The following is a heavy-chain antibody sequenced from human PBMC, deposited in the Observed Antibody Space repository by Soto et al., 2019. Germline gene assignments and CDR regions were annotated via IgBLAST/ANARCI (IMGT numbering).Heavy chain of an antibody. CDR2: INHSGST. Sequence: PSEPLSLTCAVYGGSFSGYYWSWIRKPPGKGLEWIGEINHSGSTNYNPSLKSRVTISVDTSKNQFSLKLSSVTAADTAVYYCASLWSKGYSYGHYYYYYGMDVWGQGTTVTVPS. J-gene: IGHJ6*02. CDR1: GGSFSGYY. V-gene: IGHV4-34*01. CDR3: ASLWSKGYSYGHYYYYYGMDV. D-gene: IGHD5-18*01.